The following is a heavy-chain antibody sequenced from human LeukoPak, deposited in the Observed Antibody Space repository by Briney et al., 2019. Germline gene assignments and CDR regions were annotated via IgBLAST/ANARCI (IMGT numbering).Heavy chain of an antibody. J-gene: IGHJ4*02. CDR2: ISGSGGST. V-gene: IGHV3-23*01. CDR1: GFTFSSYW. Sequence: GGSLRLSCAASGFTFSSYWMSWVRQAPGKGLEWVSAISGSGGSTYYADSVKGRFTISRDNSKNTLYLQMNSLRAEDTAVYYCAKLQRGYSYGSLDYWGQGTLVTVSS. D-gene: IGHD5-18*01. CDR3: AKLQRGYSYGSLDY.